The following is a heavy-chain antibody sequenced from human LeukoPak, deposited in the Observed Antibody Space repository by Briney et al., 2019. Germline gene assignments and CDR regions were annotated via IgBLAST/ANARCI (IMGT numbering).Heavy chain of an antibody. J-gene: IGHJ3*02. D-gene: IGHD1-1*01. CDR3: ARDFDWNDASFDI. Sequence: SQTLSLTCTVSGGSISTGGYYWSWIRQPLGKGLEWIGYIYYSGSTYYNPSLKSRVTISVDTSKNQFSLKLSSVTAADTAVYYCARDFDWNDASFDIWGQGTMVTVSS. CDR1: GGSISTGGYY. V-gene: IGHV4-30-4*01. CDR2: IYYSGST.